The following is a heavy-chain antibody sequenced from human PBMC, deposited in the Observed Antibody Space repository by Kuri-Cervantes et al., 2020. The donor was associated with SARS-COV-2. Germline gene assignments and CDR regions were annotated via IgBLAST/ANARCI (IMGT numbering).Heavy chain of an antibody. CDR1: GFTFSSYG. Sequence: GESLKISCAASGFTFSSYGMHWVRQAPGKGLEWVAVTWYDGSNKYYADSAKGRFTISRDNSKDSLYLEMTSLRIEDTALYYCVKGVHFYYYGMDVWGQGTTVTVSS. CDR2: TWYDGSNK. V-gene: IGHV3-33*03. J-gene: IGHJ6*02. CDR3: VKGVHFYYYGMDV.